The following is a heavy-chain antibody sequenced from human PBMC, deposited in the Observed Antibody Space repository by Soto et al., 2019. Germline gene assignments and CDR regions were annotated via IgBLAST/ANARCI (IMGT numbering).Heavy chain of an antibody. J-gene: IGHJ3*02. CDR1: GYTFTSYY. Sequence: ASVKVSCRASGYTFTSYYMHWMRQAPGQGLEWMGIINTSGGSTSYAQKFQGRVTMTRETSTSTVYMELSSLRSEDMAGYWYARSLRLVGVSAATLRTSFDKWGEGIVV. V-gene: IGHV1-46*03. D-gene: IGHD2-15*01. CDR3: ARSLRLVGVSAATLRTSFDK. CDR2: INTSGGST.